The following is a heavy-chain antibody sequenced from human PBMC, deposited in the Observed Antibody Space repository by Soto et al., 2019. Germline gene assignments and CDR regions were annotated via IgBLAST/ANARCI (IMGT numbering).Heavy chain of an antibody. CDR1: GGSFSGYY. J-gene: IGHJ5*02. CDR3: ARGGPWSNWNYGRVYWFAP. CDR2: INHSGST. V-gene: IGHV4-34*01. Sequence: PSETLSLTCAVYGGSFSGYYWSWIRQPPGKGLEWIGEINHSGSTNYNPSLKSRVTISVDTSKNHFSLKLSSVTAADTAVYYCARGGPWSNWNYGRVYWFAPWGQGTLVTVSS. D-gene: IGHD1-7*01.